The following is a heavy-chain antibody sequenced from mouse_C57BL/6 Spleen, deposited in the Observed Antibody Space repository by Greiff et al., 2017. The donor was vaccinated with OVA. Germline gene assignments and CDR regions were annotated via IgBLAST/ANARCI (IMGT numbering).Heavy chain of an antibody. CDR3: TGYYSKAGFAY. CDR1: GYTFTSYW. Sequence: VQLQQSGTVLARPGASVKLSCTASGYTFTSYWMHWVNQRPGQGLEWIGAIYPGNGDTSYNQKFKGKATLTAVTSASTSYMELSSLTNEDSAVYYCTGYYSKAGFAYWGQGTTVTVSA. V-gene: IGHV1-5*01. J-gene: IGHJ2*01. CDR2: IYPGNGDT. D-gene: IGHD2-5*01.